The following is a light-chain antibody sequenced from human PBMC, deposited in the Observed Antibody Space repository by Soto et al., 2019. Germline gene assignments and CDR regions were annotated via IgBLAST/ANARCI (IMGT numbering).Light chain of an antibody. CDR3: QQYDNPPLT. CDR2: DAS. V-gene: IGKV1-33*01. J-gene: IGKJ4*01. Sequence: DIQMNQSPSSLSASVGDRVTITCQASQDIRNYLNWYQQKPGKAPKLLIYDASNLETGVPSRFSGSGSGTDFTFSISSLQPEDIATYYCQQYDNPPLTFGGGTKVEIK. CDR1: QDIRNY.